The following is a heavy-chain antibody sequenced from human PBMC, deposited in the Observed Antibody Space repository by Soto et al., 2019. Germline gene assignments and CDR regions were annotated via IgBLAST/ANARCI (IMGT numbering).Heavy chain of an antibody. CDR1: GGTFSSYA. CDR3: ARGGYSSRNGMDV. CDR2: IIPIFGTA. J-gene: IGHJ6*02. V-gene: IGHV1-69*13. Sequence: ASVKVSCKASGGTFSSYAISWVRQAPGQGLEWMGGIIPIFGTANYAQKFQGRVTITADESTSTAYMELSRLRSDDTAVYYCARGGYSSRNGMDVWGQGTTVTVSS. D-gene: IGHD6-13*01.